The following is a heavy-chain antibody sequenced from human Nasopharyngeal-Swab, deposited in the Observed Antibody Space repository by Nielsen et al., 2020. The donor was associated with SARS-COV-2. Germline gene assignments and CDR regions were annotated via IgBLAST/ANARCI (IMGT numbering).Heavy chain of an antibody. Sequence: ASVKVSCKAPGYAFTSYGISWVRQAPGQGLEWMGWISAYNGNTNYAQKLQGRVTMTTDTSTSTAYMELRSLRSDDTAVYYCARGWDAYYYYYYGMDVWGQGTTVTVSS. CDR2: ISAYNGNT. CDR3: ARGWDAYYYYYYGMDV. V-gene: IGHV1-18*01. D-gene: IGHD1-26*01. J-gene: IGHJ6*02. CDR1: GYAFTSYG.